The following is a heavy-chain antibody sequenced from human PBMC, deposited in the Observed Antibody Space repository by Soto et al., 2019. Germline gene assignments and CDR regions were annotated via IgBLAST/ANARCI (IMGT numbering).Heavy chain of an antibody. J-gene: IGHJ4*02. CDR2: IYYSGSA. CDR3: ARRYGSVIDY. D-gene: IGHD1-26*01. Sequence: PSETLSHTCTVCDGTITRRYCNWIRKPPGKGLEWIWYIYYSGSANCNPSLKSRVTISVDTSKNPFSLKLSSVTAADMAVYYGARRYGSVIDYWGQGTLGSVSS. V-gene: IGHV4-59*08. CDR1: DGTITRRY.